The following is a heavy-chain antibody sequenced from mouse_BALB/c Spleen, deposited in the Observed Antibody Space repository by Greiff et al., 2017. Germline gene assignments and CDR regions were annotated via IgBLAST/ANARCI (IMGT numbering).Heavy chain of an antibody. CDR3: ARSTMITTVYYAMDY. CDR1: GYSITSDYA. CDR2: ISYSGST. V-gene: IGHV3-2*02. D-gene: IGHD2-4*01. J-gene: IGHJ4*01. Sequence: DVKLVESGPGLVKPSQSLSLTCTVTGYSITSDYAWNWIRQFPGNKLEWMGYISYSGSTSYNPSLKSRISITRDTSKNQFFLQLNSVTTEDTATYYCARSTMITTVYYAMDYWGQGTSVTVSS.